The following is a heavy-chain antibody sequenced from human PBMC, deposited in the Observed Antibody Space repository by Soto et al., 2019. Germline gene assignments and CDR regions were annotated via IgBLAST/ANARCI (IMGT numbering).Heavy chain of an antibody. Sequence: QVQLVESGGGVVQPGRSLRLSCAASGFTFSSYGMHWVRQAPGKGLEWVAVIWYDGSNKYYADSVKGRFTISRDNSKNTRYLQMNSLRAEDTAVYYCARAQWSTEYYFDYWGQGTLVTVSS. D-gene: IGHD2-8*01. CDR1: GFTFSSYG. CDR2: IWYDGSNK. V-gene: IGHV3-33*01. J-gene: IGHJ4*02. CDR3: ARAQWSTEYYFDY.